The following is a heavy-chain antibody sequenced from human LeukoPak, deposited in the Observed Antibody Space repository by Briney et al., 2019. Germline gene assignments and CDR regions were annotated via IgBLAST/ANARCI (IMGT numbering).Heavy chain of an antibody. CDR2: TYTGGNS. Sequence: GGSLRLSCAASGFTVSSIHMVWVRQAPGKGLEWVSVTYTGGNSYYADSVKGRFIISRDISKNTLYLQMSSLRAEDTAVYYCVKPRYDFWSGYYTYYFDYWGQGTLVTVSS. CDR1: GFTVSSIH. D-gene: IGHD3-3*01. CDR3: VKPRYDFWSGYYTYYFDY. J-gene: IGHJ4*02. V-gene: IGHV3-53*05.